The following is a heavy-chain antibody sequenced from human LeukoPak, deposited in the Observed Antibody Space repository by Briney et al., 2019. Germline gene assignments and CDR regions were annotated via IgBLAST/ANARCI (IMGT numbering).Heavy chain of an antibody. CDR3: AKGNVVVPAAMEDH. CDR1: GGSFSSYA. CDR2: IIPILGIA. V-gene: IGHV1-69*04. Sequence: GASVKVSCKASGGSFSSYAISWVRQAPGQGLEWMRRIIPILGIANYAQKFQGRVTITADKSTSTAYMELSSLRSEDTAVYYCAKGNVVVPAAMEDHWGQGTLVTVSS. J-gene: IGHJ4*02. D-gene: IGHD2-2*01.